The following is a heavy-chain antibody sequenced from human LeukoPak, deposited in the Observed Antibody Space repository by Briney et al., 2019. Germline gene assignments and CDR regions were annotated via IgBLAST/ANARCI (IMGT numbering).Heavy chain of an antibody. CDR1: GFTFNPYS. D-gene: IGHD2-21*02. CDR2: IDGISKAI. CDR3: AKGCGADWYPSDY. J-gene: IGHJ4*02. V-gene: IGHV3-21*04. Sequence: PGGSLRLSCAASGFTFNPYSMNWVRQAPGKGLEWVSSIDGISKAIHYADSVKGRFTISRDNSKSTLYLQMNSLRADDTAVYYCAKGCGADWYPSDYWGQGTLVTVSS.